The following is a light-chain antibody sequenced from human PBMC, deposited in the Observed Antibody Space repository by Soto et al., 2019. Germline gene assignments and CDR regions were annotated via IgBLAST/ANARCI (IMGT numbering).Light chain of an antibody. J-gene: IGLJ1*01. CDR1: SSDVGGYNY. Sequence: QSVLTQPPSASGSPAQSVTISCTGTSSDVGGYNYVSWYQQHPGKAPKLMIYEVSKRPSGVPDRFSGSKSGNTASLIVSGLQAEDEADYYCSSYAGSNNLGVFGTGTKVTVL. V-gene: IGLV2-8*01. CDR2: EVS. CDR3: SSYAGSNNLGV.